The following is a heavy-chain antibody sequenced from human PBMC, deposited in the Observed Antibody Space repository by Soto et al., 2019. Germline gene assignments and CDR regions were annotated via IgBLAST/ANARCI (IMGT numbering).Heavy chain of an antibody. CDR2: IKQDGSEK. Sequence: GGSLRLSCAASGFTFSSYWMSWVRQAPGKGLEWVANIKQDGSEKYYVDSVKGRFTISRDNAKNSLYLQMNSLRAEDTAVYYCARDDPRYYYDSSGYYPDYWGQGTLVTVSS. CDR3: ARDDPRYYYDSSGYYPDY. CDR1: GFTFSSYW. D-gene: IGHD3-22*01. V-gene: IGHV3-7*05. J-gene: IGHJ4*02.